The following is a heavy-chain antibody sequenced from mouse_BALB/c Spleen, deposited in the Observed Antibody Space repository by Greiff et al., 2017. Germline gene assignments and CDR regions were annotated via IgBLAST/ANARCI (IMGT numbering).Heavy chain of an antibody. V-gene: IGHV3-6*02. J-gene: IGHJ3*01. D-gene: IGHD2-3*01. CDR2: ISYDGSN. CDR3: ARGDGYYGFAY. Sequence: QQSGPGLVKPSQSLSLTCSVTGYSITSGYYWNWIRQFPGNKLEWMGYISYDGSNNYNPSLKNRISITRDTSKNQFFLKLNSVTTEDTATYYCARGDGYYGFAYWGQGTLVTVSA. CDR1: GYSITSGYY.